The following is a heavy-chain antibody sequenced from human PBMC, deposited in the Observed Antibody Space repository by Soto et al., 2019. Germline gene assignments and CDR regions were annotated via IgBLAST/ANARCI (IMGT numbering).Heavy chain of an antibody. J-gene: IGHJ4*02. CDR3: AGLAGRTNGVCPDFDY. Sequence: SETLSLTCAVYGGSFSGYYWSWIRQPPGKGLEWIGEINHSGSTNYNPSLKSRVTISVDTSKNQFSLKLSSVTAADTAVYYCAGLAGRTNGVCPDFDYWGQGTLVTVSS. CDR1: GGSFSGYY. CDR2: INHSGST. D-gene: IGHD2-8*01. V-gene: IGHV4-34*01.